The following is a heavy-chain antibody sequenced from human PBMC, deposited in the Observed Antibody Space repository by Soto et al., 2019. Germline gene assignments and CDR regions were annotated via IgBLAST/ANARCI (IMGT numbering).Heavy chain of an antibody. D-gene: IGHD6-13*01. J-gene: IGHJ6*02. CDR1: GGSISSSSYY. CDR3: FKVYRIAAAGTRVLNYYYYYGMDV. CDR2: IYYSGST. Sequence: SETLSLTCTVSGGSISSSSYYWGWIRQPPGKGLEWIGSIYYSGSTYYNPSLKSRVTISVDTSKNQFSLKLSSVTAADTAVYYCFKVYRIAAAGTRVLNYYYYYGMDVWGQGTTVTVSS. V-gene: IGHV4-39*01.